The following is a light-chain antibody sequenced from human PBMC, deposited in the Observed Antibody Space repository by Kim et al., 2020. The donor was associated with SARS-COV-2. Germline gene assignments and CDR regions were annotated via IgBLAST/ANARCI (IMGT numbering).Light chain of an antibody. J-gene: IGKJ5*01. CDR1: QNINSD. Sequence: SVSPGERATLSCRASQNINSDLVWYQQKPGQAPRLLIYAASIRATGTPARFSGSGSGTDFTLTISSLQSEDFAVYYCQQYNNGVTFGQGTRLEIK. CDR2: AAS. CDR3: QQYNNGVT. V-gene: IGKV3-15*01.